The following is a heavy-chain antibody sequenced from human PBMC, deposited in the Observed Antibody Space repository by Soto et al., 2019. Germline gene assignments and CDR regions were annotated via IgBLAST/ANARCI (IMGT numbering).Heavy chain of an antibody. CDR1: GGSISSGDYY. J-gene: IGHJ5*02. CDR2: IYHSGNT. Sequence: QVQLQESGPGLVKPSQTLSLTCTVSGGSISSGDYYWSWIRQPPGKGLEWIGYIYHSGNTYYNPSRESRVTISVDTSKTQFSLKLSSVTAADTAVYYCARERPDGARLDPWGQGTLVTVSS. CDR3: ARERPDGARLDP. V-gene: IGHV4-30-4*01. D-gene: IGHD6-6*01.